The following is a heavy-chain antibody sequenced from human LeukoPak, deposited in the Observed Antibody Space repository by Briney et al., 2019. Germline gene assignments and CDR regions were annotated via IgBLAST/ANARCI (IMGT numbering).Heavy chain of an antibody. CDR3: AGLVGRYSSGLYYYYFDY. V-gene: IGHV4-4*02. Sequence: PSETLSLTGTVSGDSINSLDLWSWVRQPPGKGLEWIGEMYLSGTTHSNPSVKSRVTISIDKSKNQFFLNLSSVTAADTAVYYCAGLVGRYSSGLYYYYFDYWGQGTLVTVSS. D-gene: IGHD3-22*01. CDR2: MYLSGTT. J-gene: IGHJ4*02. CDR1: GDSINSLDL.